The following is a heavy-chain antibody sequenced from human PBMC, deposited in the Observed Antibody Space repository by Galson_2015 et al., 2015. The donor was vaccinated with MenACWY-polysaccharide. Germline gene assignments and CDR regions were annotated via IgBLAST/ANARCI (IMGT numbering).Heavy chain of an antibody. D-gene: IGHD4-17*01. CDR1: GGTFTNYT. V-gene: IGHV1-69*04. J-gene: IGHJ3*01. Sequence: SVKVSCKASGGTFTNYTVSWVRQAPGQGLEWMGRILPSLTVGNYAQRFQGRVTISVDRTATTVYLDLTNLTLEDTAMYYCARDPVWDYGDVNGFDVWGQGTLVTVSS. CDR2: ILPSLTVG. CDR3: ARDPVWDYGDVNGFDV.